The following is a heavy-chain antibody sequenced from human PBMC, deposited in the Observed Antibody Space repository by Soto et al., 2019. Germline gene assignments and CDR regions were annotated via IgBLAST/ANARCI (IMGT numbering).Heavy chain of an antibody. CDR2: IYYNGNT. J-gene: IGHJ5*02. Sequence: QEQLQESGPGLVKPSETLSLTCSVSGGSISGYYWIWIRQLPGKGLEWIGHIYYNGNTNYNPSLKGRITISVDTSKNQFSLNLNSVTAADTAVYYCARETAASGLPFDPWGQGTLVTVSS. D-gene: IGHD6-13*01. CDR1: GGSISGYY. V-gene: IGHV4-59*01. CDR3: ARETAASGLPFDP.